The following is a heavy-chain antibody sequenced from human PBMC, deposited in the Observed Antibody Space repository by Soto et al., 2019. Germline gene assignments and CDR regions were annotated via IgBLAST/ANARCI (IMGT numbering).Heavy chain of an antibody. J-gene: IGHJ4*02. D-gene: IGHD3-16*01. CDR3: AGSVGGGFDY. CDR1: GFTVSSNY. V-gene: IGHV3-66*01. Sequence: EVQLVESGGGLVQPGGSLRLSCAASGFTVSSNYMSWVRQAPGKGLEWVSVVYIGGNTYYAESVEDRFTISRDNFQNMLYLRMNSLSAEDTAFYYCAGSVGGGFDYWGQGTLVTVSS. CDR2: VYIGGNT.